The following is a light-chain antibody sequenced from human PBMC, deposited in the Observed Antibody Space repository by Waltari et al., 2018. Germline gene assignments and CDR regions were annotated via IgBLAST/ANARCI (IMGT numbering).Light chain of an antibody. CDR2: KLS. CDR3: QQYNLYPLT. Sequence: DIQMTQSPSTLSASAGDRVTITCRASQSVSSWLAWYQQKPGKAPKLLIYKLSTLESGVPSRFSGSGSGTEFTLTISSLQPDDFATYYCQQYNLYPLTFGGGTKVEIK. V-gene: IGKV1-5*03. CDR1: QSVSSW. J-gene: IGKJ4*01.